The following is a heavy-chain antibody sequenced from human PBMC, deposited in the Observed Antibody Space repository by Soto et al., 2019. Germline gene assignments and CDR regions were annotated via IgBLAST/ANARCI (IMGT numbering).Heavy chain of an antibody. CDR3: ARDEFSGSFNPCNLFDP. CDR1: GYTFSSYG. CDR2: IRTYNGDT. Sequence: QVQLVQSGAEVKKPGASVKVSCKASGYTFSSYGIMWVRQAPGQGLEWMGWIRTYNGDTNYAQKFQGKVTMTTDTSTTTAYMELRSLRSDDTAVYYCARDEFSGSFNPCNLFDPWGQGTLVTVSS. J-gene: IGHJ5*02. D-gene: IGHD1-26*01. V-gene: IGHV1-18*01.